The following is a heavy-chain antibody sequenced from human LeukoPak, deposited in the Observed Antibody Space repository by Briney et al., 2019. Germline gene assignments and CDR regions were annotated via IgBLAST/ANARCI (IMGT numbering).Heavy chain of an antibody. J-gene: IGHJ6*03. CDR1: GGSFSGYY. V-gene: IGHV4-34*01. CDR3: AREALYCTNGVCYTSVYYYYYMDV. Sequence: SETLSLTCAVYGGSFSGYYWSWIRQPPGKGLEWIGEINHSGSTNYNPSLKSRVTISVDTSKNQFSLKLSSVTAVDTAVYYCAREALYCTNGVCYTSVYYYYYMDVWGKGTTVTVSS. D-gene: IGHD2-8*01. CDR2: INHSGST.